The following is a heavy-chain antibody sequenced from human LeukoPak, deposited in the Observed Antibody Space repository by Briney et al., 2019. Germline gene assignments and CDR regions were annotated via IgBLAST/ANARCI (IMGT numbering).Heavy chain of an antibody. J-gene: IGHJ2*01. CDR2: ISGSGGST. V-gene: IGHV3-23*01. CDR1: GFTFSSYA. D-gene: IGHD6-6*01. CDR3: AKVGDSSSSPSYWYFDL. Sequence: PGGSLRLSCAASGFTFSSYAMSWVRQAPGKGLEWVSAISGSGGSTYYADSVKGRFTISRDNSKNTLCLQMNSLRAEDTAVYYCAKVGDSSSSPSYWYFDLWGRGTLVTVSS.